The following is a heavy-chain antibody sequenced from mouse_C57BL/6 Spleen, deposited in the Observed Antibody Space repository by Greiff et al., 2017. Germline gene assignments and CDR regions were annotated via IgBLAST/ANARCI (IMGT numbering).Heavy chain of an antibody. CDR1: GYTFTSYT. CDR3: AYTTVAADY. Sequence: QVQLQQSGAELARPGASVKMSCKASGYTFTSYTMPWVKQRPGQGLEWIGYINPFSGYTKYTQKFKDKATLTADKSSSTAYMQLSSLTSENSAVDNCAYTTVAADYWGQGTTLTVSS. V-gene: IGHV1-4*01. CDR2: INPFSGYT. J-gene: IGHJ2*01. D-gene: IGHD1-1*01.